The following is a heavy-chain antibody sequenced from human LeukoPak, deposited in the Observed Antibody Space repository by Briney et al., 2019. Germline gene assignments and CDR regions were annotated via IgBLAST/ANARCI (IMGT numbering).Heavy chain of an antibody. D-gene: IGHD3-22*01. CDR2: ISGSGGST. Sequence: GGSLRLSCAASGFTFSSYAMSWVRQAPVKGLEWVSAISGSGGSTYYADSVKGRFTISRDNSKNTLYLQMNSLRAEDTAVYYCAKGYDSSGYSTHYFDYWGQGTLVTVSS. J-gene: IGHJ4*02. CDR3: AKGYDSSGYSTHYFDY. V-gene: IGHV3-23*01. CDR1: GFTFSSYA.